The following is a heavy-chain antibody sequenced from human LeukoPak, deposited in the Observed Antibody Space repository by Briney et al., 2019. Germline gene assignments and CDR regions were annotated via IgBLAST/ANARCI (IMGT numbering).Heavy chain of an antibody. J-gene: IGHJ6*03. V-gene: IGHV3-23*01. CDR3: AREGWDIVVVPAAGYYYYYYMDV. CDR2: FSGSGGST. Sequence: GGSLRLSCAPSGFTFCSYAMSWVRQAPGQGLEWVSAFSGSGGSTYSADSVKGRFTISRDNSKNTLYLQMNSLRAEDTAVYYCAREGWDIVVVPAAGYYYYYYMDVWGKGTTVTVSS. CDR1: GFTFCSYA. D-gene: IGHD2-2*01.